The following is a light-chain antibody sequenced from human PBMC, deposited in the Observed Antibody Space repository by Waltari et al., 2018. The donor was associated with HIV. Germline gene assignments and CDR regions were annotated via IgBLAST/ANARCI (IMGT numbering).Light chain of an antibody. CDR3: GAGHGSGSNFGWV. CDR1: SGYCNYK. V-gene: IGLV9-49*01. J-gene: IGLJ3*02. Sequence: QPVLTQPPSASASLGASVTLTSTLSSGYCNYKVDWYQQRPGKGTRFVMRVGTGGMVGAKGDGLPDRFSFLGSGLNRFLTIKNIREEDEADYRCGAGHGSGSNFGWVFGGGTKLTVL. CDR2: VGTGGMVG.